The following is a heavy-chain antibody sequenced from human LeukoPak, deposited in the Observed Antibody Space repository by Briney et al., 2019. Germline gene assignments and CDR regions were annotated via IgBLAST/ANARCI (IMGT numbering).Heavy chain of an antibody. Sequence: GASVKVSCKASGGTFSSYAISWVRQAPGQGLEWMGGIIPIFGTANYAQKFQGRVTITADKSTSTAYMELSSLRSEDTAVYYCATNGDYVSGSAFDIWGPRDNGHRLF. J-gene: IGHJ3*02. CDR2: IIPIFGTA. D-gene: IGHD4-17*01. V-gene: IGHV1-69*06. CDR3: ATNGDYVSGSAFDI. CDR1: GGTFSSYA.